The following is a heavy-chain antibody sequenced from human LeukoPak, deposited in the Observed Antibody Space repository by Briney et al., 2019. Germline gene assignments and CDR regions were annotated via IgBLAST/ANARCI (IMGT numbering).Heavy chain of an antibody. CDR1: GFTFSSYS. CDR2: ISSSSSYI. CDR3: ARVYGDYARVLYYYYGMDV. V-gene: IGHV3-21*01. D-gene: IGHD4-17*01. J-gene: IGHJ6*02. Sequence: GGSLRLSCAASGFTFSSYSMNWVRQAPGKGLEWVSSISSSSSYIYYADSVKGRFTISRDNSKNTLYLQMNSLRAEDTAVYYCARVYGDYARVLYYYYGMDVWGQGTTVTVSS.